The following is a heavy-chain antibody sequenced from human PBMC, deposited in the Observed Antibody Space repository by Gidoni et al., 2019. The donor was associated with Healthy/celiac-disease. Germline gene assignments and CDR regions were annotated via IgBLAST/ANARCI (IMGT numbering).Heavy chain of an antibody. J-gene: IGHJ3*02. D-gene: IGHD3-22*01. CDR1: GFTFDDYA. V-gene: IGHV3-9*01. CDR2: ISWNSGSI. CDR3: AKGDTMRDAFDI. Sequence: EVQLVESGGGLVQPGRSLRLSCAASGFTFDDYAMHWVRQAPGKGLGWVSGISWNSGSIGYADSVKGRFTISRDNAKNSLYLQMNSLRAEDTALYYCAKGDTMRDAFDIWGQGTMVTVSS.